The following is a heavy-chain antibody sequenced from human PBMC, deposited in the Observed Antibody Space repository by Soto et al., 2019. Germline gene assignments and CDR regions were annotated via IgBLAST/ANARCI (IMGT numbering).Heavy chain of an antibody. CDR1: GFTFSSHG. CDR3: ARDRESQLPGYYYGSGSYYR. D-gene: IGHD3-10*01. V-gene: IGHV3-30*03. CDR2: ISYDGSNK. Sequence: SGGSLRLSCAASGFTFSSHGMHWVRQAPGKGLEWVAVISYDGSNKYYADSVKGRFTISRDNSKNTLYLQMNSLRAEDTAVYYCARDRESQLPGYYYGSGSYYRWGQGTLVTVSS. J-gene: IGHJ4*02.